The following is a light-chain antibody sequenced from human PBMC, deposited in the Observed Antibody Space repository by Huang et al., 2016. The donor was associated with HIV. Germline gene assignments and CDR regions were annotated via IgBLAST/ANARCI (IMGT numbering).Light chain of an antibody. V-gene: IGKV1-39*01. J-gene: IGKJ2*01. Sequence: DIQITQSPSSLSASVGDRVTITCRTSTNINRYLNWYQQKPGKAPKLLISAASNLQSGVPSSFSGSGSGTDFSLTIGSLQPEDSATYYCQQSVRTPRTFGQGTKLEI. CDR2: AAS. CDR1: TNINRY. CDR3: QQSVRTPRT.